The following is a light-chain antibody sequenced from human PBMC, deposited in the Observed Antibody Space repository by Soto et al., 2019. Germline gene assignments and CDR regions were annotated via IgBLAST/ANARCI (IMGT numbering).Light chain of an antibody. CDR1: QSVNSAY. Sequence: EIVLTQSPGTLSLSPGERATLSCRASQSVNSAYLAWYQQKPGQAPRLLIYCASNRAAGIPDRFSGSGAGTAFTLTVSRLEPEDFAVYYCQQYADSPPWLIFGGGTKVEIK. J-gene: IGKJ4*01. CDR3: QQYADSPPWLI. CDR2: CAS. V-gene: IGKV3-20*01.